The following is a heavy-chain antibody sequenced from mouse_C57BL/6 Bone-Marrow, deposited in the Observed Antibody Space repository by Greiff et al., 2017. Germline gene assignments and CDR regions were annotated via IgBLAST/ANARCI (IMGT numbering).Heavy chain of an antibody. CDR1: GYTFTSYW. D-gene: IGHD1-1*01. CDR2: IYPGSGST. J-gene: IGHJ4*01. CDR3: ARIPYYYEDYYAMDY. V-gene: IGHV1-55*01. Sequence: QVQLQQSGAELVKPGASVKMSCKASGYTFTSYWITWVKQRPGQGLEWIGDIYPGSGSTNYNEKFKSKATLTVDTSSSTAYMQLSSLTSEDSAVYYYARIPYYYEDYYAMDYWGQGTSVTVSS.